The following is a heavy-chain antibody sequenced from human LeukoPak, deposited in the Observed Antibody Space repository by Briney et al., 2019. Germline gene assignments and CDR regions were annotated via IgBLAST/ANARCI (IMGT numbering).Heavy chain of an antibody. V-gene: IGHV4-30-2*01. CDR2: IYHSGST. Sequence: SQTLSLTRTVSGDSISSGGWYWSWLRQPPGQGLEWIGYIYHSGSTSYNPSLKSRLTISVDRSRNQFSLNLASVTAADTAIYYCARDNPWNWFDPWGQGTLVTVSS. CDR3: ARDNPWNWFDP. J-gene: IGHJ5*02. CDR1: GDSISSGGWY.